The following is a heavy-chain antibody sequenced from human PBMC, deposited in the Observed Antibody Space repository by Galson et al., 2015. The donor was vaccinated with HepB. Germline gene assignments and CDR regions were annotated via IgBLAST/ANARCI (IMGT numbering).Heavy chain of an antibody. CDR2: INPNSGGT. CDR1: GYTFTGYY. J-gene: IGHJ6*02. Sequence: SVKVSCKASGYTFTGYYMHWVRQAPGQGLEWMGWINPNSGGTNYAQKFQGRVTMTRDTSIGTAYMELSRLRSDDTAVYYCARGRIVLMVYAEGAGGMDVWGQGTTVTVSS. CDR3: ARGRIVLMVYAEGAGGMDV. D-gene: IGHD2-8*01. V-gene: IGHV1-2*02.